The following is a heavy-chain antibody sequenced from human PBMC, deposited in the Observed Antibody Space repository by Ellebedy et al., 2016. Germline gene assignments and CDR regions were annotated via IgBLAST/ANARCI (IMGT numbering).Heavy chain of an antibody. CDR1: GFTFSSYA. V-gene: IGHV3-23*01. CDR3: ARLNGGRFRGGWLDP. D-gene: IGHD1-26*01. CDR2: ISGSGGST. Sequence: GESLKISCAASGFTFSSYAMSWVRQAPGKGLEWVSTISGSGGSTYYADSVKGRFIISRDNSRNTVYLQMDSLRPEDTAIFYCARLNGGRFRGGWLDPWGQGTLVTVSS. J-gene: IGHJ5*02.